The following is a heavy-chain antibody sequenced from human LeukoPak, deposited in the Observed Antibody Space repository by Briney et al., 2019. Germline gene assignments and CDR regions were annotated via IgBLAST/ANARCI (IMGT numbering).Heavy chain of an antibody. CDR1: GGSISSGGYY. CDR3: ARTNVDSSSWYRTHFDY. D-gene: IGHD6-13*01. Sequence: TLSLTCTVSGGSISSGGYYWSWIRQHPGKGLEWIWYIYYSGSTYYNPSLKSRVTISVDTSKNQFSLKLSSVTAADTAVYYCARTNVDSSSWYRTHFDYWGQGTLVTVSS. J-gene: IGHJ4*02. CDR2: IYYSGST. V-gene: IGHV4-31*03.